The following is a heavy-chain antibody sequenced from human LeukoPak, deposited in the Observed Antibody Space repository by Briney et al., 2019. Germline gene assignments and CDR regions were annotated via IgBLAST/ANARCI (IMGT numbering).Heavy chain of an antibody. V-gene: IGHV1-18*01. CDR3: ARGVPIYCSGGSCYWFDP. D-gene: IGHD2-15*01. J-gene: IGHJ5*02. CDR2: ISAYNGNT. CDR1: GYTFTSYG. Sequence: ASVKVSCKASGYTFTSYGISWVRQAPGQGLEGMGWISAYNGNTNYAQKLQGRVTMTTDTSTSTAYMELRSLRSDDTAVYYCARGVPIYCSGGSCYWFDPWGQGTLVTVSS.